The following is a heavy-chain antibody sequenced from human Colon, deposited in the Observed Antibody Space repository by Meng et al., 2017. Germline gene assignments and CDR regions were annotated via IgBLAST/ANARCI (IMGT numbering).Heavy chain of an antibody. J-gene: IGHJ4*01. D-gene: IGHD4-17*01. V-gene: IGHV3-66*02. CDR3: ARDPGYGDPRDY. CDR2: IHSGGTT. Sequence: GESLKISCAASGLTVSSNYMSWVRQAPGKGLEWLSIIHSGGTTYYADSVKGRFTISRDNSKNTVHLQMNSLRTEDTAVYYCARDPGYGDPRDYWGQGTQVTVSS. CDR1: GLTVSSNY.